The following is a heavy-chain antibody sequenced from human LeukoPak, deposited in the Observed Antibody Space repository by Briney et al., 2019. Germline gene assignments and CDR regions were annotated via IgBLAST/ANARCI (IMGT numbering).Heavy chain of an antibody. V-gene: IGHV1-2*02. CDR3: AKVREYSGYDAFDY. D-gene: IGHD5-12*01. CDR2: INPNSGGT. J-gene: IGHJ4*02. CDR1: GYTSTGYY. Sequence: ASVKVSCKASGYTSTGYYMHWVRQAPGQGLEWMGWINPNSGGTNYAQKFQGRVTMTRDTSISTAYMELSRLRSDDTAVYYCAKVREYSGYDAFDYWGQGTLVTVSS.